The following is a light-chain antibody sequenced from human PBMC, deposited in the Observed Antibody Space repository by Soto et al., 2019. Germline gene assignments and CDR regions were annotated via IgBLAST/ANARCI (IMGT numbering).Light chain of an antibody. J-gene: IGKJ1*01. CDR1: QSVLYSSNNKNY. V-gene: IGKV4-1*01. Sequence: DIVMTQSPDSLAVSLGERATINCKSSQSVLYSSNNKNYLVWYQQKAGQPPKLLIYWASTRESGVPDRFSGSGSVTDFTLTISSLQAEDVAVYYCQQYYSTPWTFGQGTKVEIK. CDR2: WAS. CDR3: QQYYSTPWT.